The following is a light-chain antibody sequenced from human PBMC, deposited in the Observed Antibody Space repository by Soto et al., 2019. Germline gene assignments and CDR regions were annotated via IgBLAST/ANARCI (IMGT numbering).Light chain of an antibody. CDR1: QSVSSY. J-gene: IGKJ2*01. CDR2: DAS. CDR3: QHRSNWPPYT. V-gene: IGKV3-11*01. Sequence: EIVLTQSPATLSLSPGERATLSCRASQSVSSYLAWYQQKPGQAPRLLIYDASNRASGIPSRFRGSGSGTDFTLTISSLDPEDFAVYYCQHRSNWPPYTFGQGTKLEMK.